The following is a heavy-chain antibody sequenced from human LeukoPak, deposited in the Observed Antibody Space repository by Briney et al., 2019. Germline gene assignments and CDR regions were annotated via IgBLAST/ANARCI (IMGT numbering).Heavy chain of an antibody. J-gene: IGHJ3*02. CDR1: GGSISSSSYY. Sequence: SETLSLTCTVSGGSISSSSYYWGWIRQPPGKGLEWIGSIYYSGSTYYNPSLKSRVTISVDTSKNQFSLKLSSVTAADTAVYYCARGTTPLYGSGPRGHDAFDIWGQGTVVTVSS. CDR2: IYYSGST. V-gene: IGHV4-39*07. D-gene: IGHD3-10*01. CDR3: ARGTTPLYGSGPRGHDAFDI.